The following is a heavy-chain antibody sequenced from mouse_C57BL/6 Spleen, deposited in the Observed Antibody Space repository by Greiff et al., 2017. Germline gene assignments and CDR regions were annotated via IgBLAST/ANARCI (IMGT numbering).Heavy chain of an antibody. CDR3: ARHDWDYFDY. CDR1: GFTFSSYT. V-gene: IGHV5-9*01. D-gene: IGHD4-1*01. J-gene: IGHJ2*01. CDR2: ISGGCGNT. Sequence: EVQGVESGGGLVKPGGSLKLSCAASGFTFSSYTMSWVRQTPEKRLEWVATISGGCGNTYYPDSVKGRFTISRDNAKNTLYLQMSSLRSEDTALYYCARHDWDYFDYWGQGTTLTVSS.